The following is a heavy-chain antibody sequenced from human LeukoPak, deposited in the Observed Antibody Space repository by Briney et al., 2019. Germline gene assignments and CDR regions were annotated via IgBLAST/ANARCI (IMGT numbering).Heavy chain of an antibody. V-gene: IGHV3-53*01. CDR3: ARGSSSGSYSGSPHAFDI. CDR1: GFTVSSNY. CDR2: IYSGGST. D-gene: IGHD1-26*01. Sequence: GGSLRLSCAASGFTVSSNYMSWVRQAPGKGLEWVSIIYSGGSTFYADSVKGRFTISRDNSKNTLYLQMNSLRAEDTAVYYCARGSSSGSYSGSPHAFDIWGQGTMVTVSS. J-gene: IGHJ3*02.